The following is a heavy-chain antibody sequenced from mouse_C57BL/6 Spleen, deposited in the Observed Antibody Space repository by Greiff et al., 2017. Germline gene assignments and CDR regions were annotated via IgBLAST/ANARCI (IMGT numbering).Heavy chain of an antibody. CDR3: ARAYGIHGRGAYAMDY. CDR1: GYTFTSYW. J-gene: IGHJ4*01. CDR2: IDPSDSYT. D-gene: IGHD2-1*01. V-gene: IGHV1-50*01. Sequence: QVQLQQPGAELVKPGASVKLSCKASGYTFTSYWMQWVKQRPGQGLEWIGEIDPSDSYTNYNQKFKGKATLTVDTSSSTAYMQLSSLTSEDSAVYYCARAYGIHGRGAYAMDYWGQGTSVTVSS.